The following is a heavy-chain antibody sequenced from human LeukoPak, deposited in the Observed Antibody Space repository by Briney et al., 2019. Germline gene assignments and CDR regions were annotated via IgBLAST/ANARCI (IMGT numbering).Heavy chain of an antibody. Sequence: ASVKVSFKASGYTFTSYGISWVRQAPGQGLEWMGWISAYNGNTNYAQKLQGRVTMTTDTSTSTAYMELRSLRSDDTAVYYCARPYSSGWTHDAFDIWGQGTMVTVSS. CDR2: ISAYNGNT. CDR3: ARPYSSGWTHDAFDI. J-gene: IGHJ3*02. V-gene: IGHV1-18*01. D-gene: IGHD6-19*01. CDR1: GYTFTSYG.